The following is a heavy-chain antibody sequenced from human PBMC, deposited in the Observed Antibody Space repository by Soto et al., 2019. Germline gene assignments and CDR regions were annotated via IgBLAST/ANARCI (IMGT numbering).Heavy chain of an antibody. V-gene: IGHV3-74*01. J-gene: IGHJ4*02. CDR3: ARVYGVAVFDY. D-gene: IGHD4-17*01. Sequence: EVQLVESGGGLVQPGGSLRLSCAASGFTFSSDWMHWVRQAPGKGLVWVSRINSDGSSTSYADSVKGRFTISRDNAKNTLYLQMNSLRAEDTAVYYRARVYGVAVFDYWGQGTLVTVSS. CDR1: GFTFSSDW. CDR2: INSDGSST.